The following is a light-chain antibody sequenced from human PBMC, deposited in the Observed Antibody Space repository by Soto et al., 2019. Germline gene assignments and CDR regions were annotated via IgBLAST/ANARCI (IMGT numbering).Light chain of an antibody. J-gene: IGKJ4*01. Sequence: EIVLTQSPATLSLSPGERAPLSCRARQSVSSYLAWYPQQPGQAPRLLIYGASTRATGIPARFSGGGSGTDVSLTIGSLSSEESAAHSCHQPPASLATIGGGTKVDIK. V-gene: IGKV3-11*01. CDR2: GAS. CDR3: HQPPASLAT. CDR1: QSVSSY.